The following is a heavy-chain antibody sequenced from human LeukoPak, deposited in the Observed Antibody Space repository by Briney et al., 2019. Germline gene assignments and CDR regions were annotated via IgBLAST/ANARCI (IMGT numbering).Heavy chain of an antibody. J-gene: IGHJ4*02. D-gene: IGHD6-13*01. V-gene: IGHV3-7*03. CDR3: ARDLMGIAYRGAFYY. CDR2: IKQDGSEK. CDR1: GFTFRSYW. Sequence: GGSLRLSCAASGFTFRSYWMSWVRQTPGKGLEWVANIKQDGSEKYYVDSVKGRFTISRDNAKNSLYLQMNSLRAEDTAVYYCARDLMGIAYRGAFYYWGQGTLVTVSS.